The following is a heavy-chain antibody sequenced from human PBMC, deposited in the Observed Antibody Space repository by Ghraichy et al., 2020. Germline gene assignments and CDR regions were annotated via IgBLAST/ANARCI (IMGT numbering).Heavy chain of an antibody. Sequence: SETLSLTCAVYGGSFSGYYWSWIRQPPGKGLEWIGEINHSGSTNYNPSLKSRVTISVDTSKNQFSLKLSSVTAADTAVYYCARGFKQWLKNWFDPWGQGTLVTVSS. CDR1: GGSFSGYY. V-gene: IGHV4-34*01. CDR2: INHSGST. CDR3: ARGFKQWLKNWFDP. D-gene: IGHD6-19*01. J-gene: IGHJ5*02.